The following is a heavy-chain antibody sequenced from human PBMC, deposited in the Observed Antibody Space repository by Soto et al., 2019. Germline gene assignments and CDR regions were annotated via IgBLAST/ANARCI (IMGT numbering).Heavy chain of an antibody. V-gene: IGHV4-34*01. J-gene: IGHJ4*02. CDR1: GGSFSDYY. D-gene: IGHD6-19*01. Sequence: SETLSLTCGLYGGSFSDYYWSWIRQPPGKGLEWIGEINHSGSTNYNPSLKSRVTISLDTSKSQFSLKLTSVSAADTAVYYCARAGDSSGPVALGYWGQGTLVTVSS. CDR2: INHSGST. CDR3: ARAGDSSGPVALGY.